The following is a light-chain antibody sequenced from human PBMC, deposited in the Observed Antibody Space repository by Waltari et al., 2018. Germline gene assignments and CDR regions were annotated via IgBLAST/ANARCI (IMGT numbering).Light chain of an antibody. V-gene: IGKV3-11*01. CDR1: QNITKY. Sequence: EIVLTQSPATLSLSPGERATLSCRASQNITKYLAWYQQRPGQAPRLLVYDASKRATGIPARFSGSGSGTDFTLSISSLEPEDFAVYYCQQRTYWPPAMTFGQGTRLEIK. J-gene: IGKJ5*01. CDR2: DAS. CDR3: QQRTYWPPAMT.